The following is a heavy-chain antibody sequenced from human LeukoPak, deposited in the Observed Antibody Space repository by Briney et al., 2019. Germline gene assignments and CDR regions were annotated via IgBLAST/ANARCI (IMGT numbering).Heavy chain of an antibody. Sequence: PSETLSLTCAVYGGSFSGYYWSWIRQPPGKGLEWIGGINHSGSTNYNPSLKSRVTISVDTSKNQFSLKLSSVTAADTAVYYCARRGRAAGKYGGHEYWYFDYWGQGTLVTVSS. CDR3: ARRGRAAGKYGGHEYWYFDY. V-gene: IGHV4-34*01. J-gene: IGHJ4*02. D-gene: IGHD5-12*01. CDR1: GGSFSGYY. CDR2: INHSGST.